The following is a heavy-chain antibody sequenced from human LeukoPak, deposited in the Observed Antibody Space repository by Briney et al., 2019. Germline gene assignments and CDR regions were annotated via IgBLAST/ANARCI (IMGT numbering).Heavy chain of an antibody. CDR2: ITSTSAYR. Sequence: GGSLRLSCVGSGFAFNTYTITWVRQAPGMGLEWVSSITSTSAYRQYADSVRGRSTISRDNTKNSLYLQMNSLGAEDTAVYHCARVTAGATTLNYYYYSMDVWGKGTTVTVSS. CDR1: GFAFNTYT. V-gene: IGHV3-21*01. D-gene: IGHD1-26*01. J-gene: IGHJ6*03. CDR3: ARVTAGATTLNYYYYSMDV.